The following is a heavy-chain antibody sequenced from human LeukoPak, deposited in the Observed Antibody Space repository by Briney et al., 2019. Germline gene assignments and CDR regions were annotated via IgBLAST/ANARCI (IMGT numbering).Heavy chain of an antibody. D-gene: IGHD3-22*01. CDR2: ISGSGGST. J-gene: IGHJ4*02. Sequence: PGGSLRLSCAASGFTVSSNYMSWVRQAPGKGLEWVSAISGSGGSTYYADSVKGRFTISRDNSKNTLYLQMNSLRAEDTAVYYCAKGKVVVMFDYWGQGTLVTVSS. CDR3: AKGKVVVMFDY. CDR1: GFTVSSNY. V-gene: IGHV3-23*01.